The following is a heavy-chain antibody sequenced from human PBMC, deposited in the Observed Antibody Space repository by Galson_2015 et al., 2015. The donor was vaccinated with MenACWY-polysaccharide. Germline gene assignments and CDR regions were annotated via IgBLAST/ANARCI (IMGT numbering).Heavy chain of an antibody. V-gene: IGHV1-18*01. D-gene: IGHD2-2*02. CDR2: ISAYNGNT. Sequence: SVKVSCKASGYTFTSYGISWVRQAPGQGLEWMGWISAYNGNTNYAQKLQGRVTMTTDTSTSTAYMELRSLRSDDTAVYYCARRYCSSTSCYTFLDYWGQGTQVTVSS. CDR1: GYTFTSYG. CDR3: ARRYCSSTSCYTFLDY. J-gene: IGHJ4*02.